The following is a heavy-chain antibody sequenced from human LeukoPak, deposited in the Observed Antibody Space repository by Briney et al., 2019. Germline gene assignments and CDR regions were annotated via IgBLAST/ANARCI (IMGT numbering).Heavy chain of an antibody. J-gene: IGHJ4*02. CDR3: ARTSGVGSNFAY. D-gene: IGHD3-10*01. CDR2: ISYIGST. V-gene: IGHV4-59*08. CDR1: TDSFSSHY. Sequence: SETLSLTCAVSTDSFSSHYWTWIRQPPGKGLEWIGYISYIGSTNYNPSLKSRVTISVDTSKNQFSLKLTSVTAADTAVYFCARTSGVGSNFAYWGQGTLATVSS.